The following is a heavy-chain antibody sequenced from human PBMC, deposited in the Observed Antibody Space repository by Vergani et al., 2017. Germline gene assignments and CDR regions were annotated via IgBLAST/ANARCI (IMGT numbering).Heavy chain of an antibody. D-gene: IGHD2-21*01. CDR3: TTDSRYCGECSSYWLRDRHCFGMDV. CDR1: GFSFRNAW. V-gene: IGHV3-15*07. CDR2: IKSTFDRGTT. J-gene: IGHJ6*02. Sequence: EVQLVESGGGIVKPGGSLRLSCVASGFSFRNAWMNWVRRTPGQGLEWVGRIKSTFDRGTTDYAAAVKGRFTISRDDSKNTLFLQMNGLKTEDIGVYYCTTDSRYCGECSSYWLRDRHCFGMDVWGQGTTVTVPS.